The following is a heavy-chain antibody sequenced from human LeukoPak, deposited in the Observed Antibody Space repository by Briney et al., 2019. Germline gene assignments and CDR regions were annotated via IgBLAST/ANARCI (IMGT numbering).Heavy chain of an antibody. D-gene: IGHD1-14*01. J-gene: IGHJ4*02. CDR2: ISYDGSNK. CDR1: GFTFSSYG. CDR3: AKDGQTGPIPELDY. V-gene: IGHV3-30*18. Sequence: GGSLRLSCAASGFTFSSYGMHWVRQAPGKGLEWVAVISYDGSNKYYADSVKGRFTISRDNSKNTLYLQMNSLRAEDTAVYYCAKDGQTGPIPELDYWGQGTLVTVSS.